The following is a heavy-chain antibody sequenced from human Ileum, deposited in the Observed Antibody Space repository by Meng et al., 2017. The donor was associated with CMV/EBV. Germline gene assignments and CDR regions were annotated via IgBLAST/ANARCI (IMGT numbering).Heavy chain of an antibody. CDR1: GFTFSSYG. CDR3: AKDRGYFIVVVPAATRYFDY. D-gene: IGHD2-2*01. Sequence: GESLKISCAASGFTFSSYGMHWVRQAPGKGLEWVAFIRYDGSNKYYADSVKGRFTISRDNSKNTLYLQMNSLRAEDTAVYYCAKDRGYFIVVVPAATRYFDYWGQGTLVTVSS. V-gene: IGHV3-30*02. J-gene: IGHJ4*02. CDR2: IRYDGSNK.